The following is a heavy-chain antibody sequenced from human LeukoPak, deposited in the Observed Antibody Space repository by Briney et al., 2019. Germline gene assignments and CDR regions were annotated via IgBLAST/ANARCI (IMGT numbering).Heavy chain of an antibody. CDR2: ISSSSSYI. CDR3: ARDGGAMVRGDAHDY. CDR1: GFTFSSYS. D-gene: IGHD3-10*01. V-gene: IGHV3-21*01. Sequence: GGSLRLSCAASGFTFSSYSMNWVRQAPGKGLEWVSSISSSSSYIYYADSVKGQFTISTDNAKKPLYLQMNSLRAEDTAVYYCARDGGAMVRGDAHDYWGQGTLVTVSS. J-gene: IGHJ4*02.